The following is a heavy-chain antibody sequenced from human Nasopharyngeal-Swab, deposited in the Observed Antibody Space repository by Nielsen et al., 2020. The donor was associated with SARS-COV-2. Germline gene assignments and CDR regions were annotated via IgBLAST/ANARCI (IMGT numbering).Heavy chain of an antibody. Sequence: GESLKISCAASGFTFSSYSMNWVRQAPGKGLEWVSSISSSSSYIYYADSVKGRFTISRDNAKNSLYLQMNSLRAEDTAVYYCARLSVDIVVVPAAIGAFDIWGQGTMVTVSS. D-gene: IGHD2-2*03. V-gene: IGHV3-21*04. CDR1: GFTFSSYS. J-gene: IGHJ3*02. CDR2: ISSSSSYI. CDR3: ARLSVDIVVVPAAIGAFDI.